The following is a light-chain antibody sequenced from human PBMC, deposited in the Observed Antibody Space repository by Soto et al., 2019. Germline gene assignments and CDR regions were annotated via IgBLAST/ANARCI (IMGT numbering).Light chain of an antibody. CDR1: QSVSSNR. Sequence: EIVLTQSPDTLSLSPGERATLSCRASQSVSSNRLAWYQQKPGQAPRLLIYGASTRATGIPDRFSGSGSGTDFTLTSTRLEPADFGAYYCQQYDTSPLTFGQGTRVEI. CDR3: QQYDTSPLT. CDR2: GAS. J-gene: IGKJ1*01. V-gene: IGKV3-20*01.